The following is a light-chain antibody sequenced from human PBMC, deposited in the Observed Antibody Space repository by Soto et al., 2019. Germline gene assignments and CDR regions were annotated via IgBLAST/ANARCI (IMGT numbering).Light chain of an antibody. CDR3: LSYTRNTTLL. J-gene: IGLJ2*01. V-gene: IGLV2-14*01. Sequence: QSVLTQPPSASGSPGQSVTISCTGTSSDIGGYKYVSWYQHHPGRAPKFIIYEVNNRPSGVSNRFSGSKSGNTASLTIAGLQTEDEADYYCLSYTRNTTLLFGGGTKLTVL. CDR2: EVN. CDR1: SSDIGGYKY.